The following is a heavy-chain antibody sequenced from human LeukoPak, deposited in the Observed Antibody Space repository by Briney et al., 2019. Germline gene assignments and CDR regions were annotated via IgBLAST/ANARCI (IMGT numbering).Heavy chain of an antibody. D-gene: IGHD1-26*01. J-gene: IGHJ4*02. CDR1: GFSFSSYW. CDR3: AKDASVGAPGSWDLDYFDY. CDR2: IKQDGSEK. V-gene: IGHV3-7*03. Sequence: GGSLRLSCAASGFSFSSYWMSWVRQAPGKGLEWVANIKQDGSEKYHLDSVKGRFPISRDNAKDTVYLHMNSLRADDTAIYYCAKDASVGAPGSWDLDYFDYWGQGTQATVSS.